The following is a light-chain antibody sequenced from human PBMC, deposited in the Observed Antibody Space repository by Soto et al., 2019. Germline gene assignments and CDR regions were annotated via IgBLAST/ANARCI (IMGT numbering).Light chain of an antibody. Sequence: QSALTQPASVSGSPGQSITISCTGTSSDVGSYNLVSWYQQHPGKAPKLMIYEVRKRPSGVSNRFSGSKSGNTASLTISGLQAEDEADYYCCSYAGSSTYVFVTGTKVTVL. CDR3: CSYAGSSTYV. CDR2: EVR. J-gene: IGLJ1*01. V-gene: IGLV2-23*02. CDR1: SSDVGSYNL.